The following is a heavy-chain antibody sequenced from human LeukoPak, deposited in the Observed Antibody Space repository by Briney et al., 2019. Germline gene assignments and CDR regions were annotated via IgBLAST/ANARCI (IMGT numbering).Heavy chain of an antibody. Sequence: GGSLRLSCAASGFIFSSYAMSWVRQAPGKGLEWVSGISGSGDNTYYADSVKGRFTISRDNSKITVYLQMRSLRAEDGPALLWAKAMFVVVTKNWFDPWGQGTLVTVSS. CDR2: ISGSGDNT. V-gene: IGHV3-23*01. CDR1: GFIFSSYA. J-gene: IGHJ5*02. CDR3: AKAMFVVVTKNWFDP. D-gene: IGHD2-21*02.